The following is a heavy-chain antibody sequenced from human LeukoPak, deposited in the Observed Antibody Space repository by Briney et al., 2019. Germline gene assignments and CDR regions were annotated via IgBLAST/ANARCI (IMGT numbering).Heavy chain of an antibody. D-gene: IGHD3-22*01. CDR1: GGTFSSYA. J-gene: IGHJ4*02. Sequence: SVKVSCKASGGTFSSYAISWVRQAPGQGLEWMGRIIPILGIANYAQKVQGRVTITADKSTSTAYMELSSLRSEDTAVYYCASLRSRYDSSGYPLFDYWGQGTLVTVSS. CDR2: IIPILGIA. V-gene: IGHV1-69*04. CDR3: ASLRSRYDSSGYPLFDY.